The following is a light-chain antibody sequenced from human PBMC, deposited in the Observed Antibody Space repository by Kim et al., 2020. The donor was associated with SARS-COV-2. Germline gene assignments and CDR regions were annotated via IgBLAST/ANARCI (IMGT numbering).Light chain of an antibody. Sequence: QSVLTQPPSVSGTPGQRVTISCSGSSSDIGSNTENWFQQLPGTAPKVLTNSNRQRPSGLPDRFSASKSGTSASLVISGLQSEDEADYYCAAWDDNLNGYLFGTGTKVTVL. J-gene: IGLJ1*01. CDR1: SSDIGSNT. CDR2: SNR. CDR3: AAWDDNLNGYL. V-gene: IGLV1-44*01.